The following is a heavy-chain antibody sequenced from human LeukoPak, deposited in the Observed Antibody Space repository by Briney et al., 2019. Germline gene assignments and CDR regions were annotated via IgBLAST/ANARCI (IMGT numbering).Heavy chain of an antibody. CDR2: IYPGDSDT. D-gene: IGHD6-19*01. J-gene: IGHJ4*02. Sequence: GESLKISCKGSGYGFTSYWISWVRQMPGKGLDWMGTIYPGDSDTRYSPSFQGQVTISADKSISTAYLQWSSLKASDTAMYYCATPGTSSGHPPFDYWGQGTLVTVSS. V-gene: IGHV5-51*01. CDR1: GYGFTSYW. CDR3: ATPGTSSGHPPFDY.